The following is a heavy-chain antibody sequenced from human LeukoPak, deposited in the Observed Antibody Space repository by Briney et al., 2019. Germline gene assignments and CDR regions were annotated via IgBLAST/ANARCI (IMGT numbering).Heavy chain of an antibody. D-gene: IGHD3-3*01. J-gene: IGHJ4*02. Sequence: GGSLRLSCAASGFTFSSYAMHWVRQAPGKGLEWVAVISYDGSNKYYADSVKGRFTISRDNSKNTLYLQMNSQRAEDTAVYYCAKDQAYYDFWSGPDYWGQGTLVAVSS. CDR1: GFTFSSYA. CDR3: AKDQAYYDFWSGPDY. V-gene: IGHV3-30*04. CDR2: ISYDGSNK.